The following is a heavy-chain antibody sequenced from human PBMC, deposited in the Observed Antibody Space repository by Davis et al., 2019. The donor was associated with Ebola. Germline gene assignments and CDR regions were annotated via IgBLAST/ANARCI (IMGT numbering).Heavy chain of an antibody. Sequence: MPSETLSLTCAVSGGSISSSNWWSWVRQSPGKGLEWIGEIYHSGSTNYNPSLKSRVTISVDKSKNQFSLKLSSVTAADTAVYYCARDRRDYYEYYFDYWGQGTLVTVSS. CDR2: IYHSGST. CDR1: GGSISSSNW. J-gene: IGHJ4*02. V-gene: IGHV4-4*02. D-gene: IGHD3-3*01. CDR3: ARDRRDYYEYYFDY.